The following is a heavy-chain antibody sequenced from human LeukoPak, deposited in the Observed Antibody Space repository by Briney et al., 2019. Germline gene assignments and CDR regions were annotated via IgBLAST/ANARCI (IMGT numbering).Heavy chain of an antibody. CDR3: ARWGPNYDILTGYYGGWFDP. J-gene: IGHJ5*02. CDR1: GGSISSYY. V-gene: IGHV4-59*01. Sequence: SETLSLTCTVSGGSISSYYWSWIRQPPGKGLEWIGYIYYSGGTNYNPSLKSRVTISVDTSKNQFSLKLSSVTAADTAVYYCARWGPNYDILTGYYGGWFDPWGQGTLVTVSS. CDR2: IYYSGGT. D-gene: IGHD3-9*01.